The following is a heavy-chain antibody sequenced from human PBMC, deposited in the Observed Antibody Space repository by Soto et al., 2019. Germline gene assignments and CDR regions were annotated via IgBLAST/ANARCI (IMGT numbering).Heavy chain of an antibody. Sequence: PGGSLRLSCAASGFTFSSYAMSWVRQAPGKGLEWVSAISGSGGSTYYADSVKGRFTISRDNSKNTLYLQMNSLRAEDTAVYYCAKTRGAYDFWSGYYTYYFDYWGQGTLVTVSS. CDR2: ISGSGGST. V-gene: IGHV3-23*01. CDR3: AKTRGAYDFWSGYYTYYFDY. CDR1: GFTFSSYA. D-gene: IGHD3-3*01. J-gene: IGHJ4*02.